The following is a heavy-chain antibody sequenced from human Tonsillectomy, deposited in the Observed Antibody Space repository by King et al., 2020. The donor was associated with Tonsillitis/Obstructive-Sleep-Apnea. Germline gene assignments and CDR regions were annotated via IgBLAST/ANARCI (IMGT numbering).Heavy chain of an antibody. CDR2: IIPIFGTA. D-gene: IGHD2-2*01. CDR3: ARTLGYCSSTSCPPEY. Sequence: VQLVESGAEVKKPGSSVKVSCKASGGTFSSYAISWVRQAPGQGLEWMGGIIPIFGTANYAQKFQGRVTITADESTSTAYMELSSLRSEDTDVYYCARTLGYCSSTSCPPEYWGQGTLVTVSS. J-gene: IGHJ4*02. V-gene: IGHV1-69*01. CDR1: GGTFSSYA.